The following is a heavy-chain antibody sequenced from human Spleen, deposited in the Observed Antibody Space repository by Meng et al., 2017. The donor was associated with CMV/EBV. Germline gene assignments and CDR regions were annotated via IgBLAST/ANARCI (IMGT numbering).Heavy chain of an antibody. V-gene: IGHV4-39*07. D-gene: IGHD5-12*01. CDR2: IYYRGST. Sequence: SETLSLTCTVSGGSISSSTYSWGWIRQPPGKGLEWIGNIYYRGSTYNNPSLKSRVTISVDTSKNQFSLKLSSVTAADTAVYYCARDVSGYSGYYYGMDVWGQGTTVTVSS. CDR3: ARDVSGYSGYYYGMDV. CDR1: GGSISSSTYS. J-gene: IGHJ6*02.